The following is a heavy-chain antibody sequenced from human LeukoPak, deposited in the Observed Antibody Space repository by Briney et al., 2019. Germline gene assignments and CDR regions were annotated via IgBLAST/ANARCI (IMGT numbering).Heavy chain of an antibody. J-gene: IGHJ4*02. CDR3: AKDRDSGGYYGAFCFDY. V-gene: IGHV3-23*01. CDR2: ISGSGGST. CDR1: GFTFSSYA. Sequence: PGGSLRLSCAASGFTFSSYAMSWVRQAPGKGLEWVSAISGSGGSTYYADSVKGRFTISRDNSKNTLYLQMNSLRAEDTAVYYCAKDRDSGGYYGAFCFDYWGQGTLVTVSS. D-gene: IGHD3-22*01.